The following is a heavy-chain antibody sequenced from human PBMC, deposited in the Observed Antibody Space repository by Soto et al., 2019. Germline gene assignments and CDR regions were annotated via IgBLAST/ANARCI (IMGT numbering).Heavy chain of an antibody. CDR3: ARAYPDYYDSSGYSGY. CDR2: IIPIFGTA. J-gene: IGHJ4*02. D-gene: IGHD3-22*01. CDR1: GGTFSSYA. Sequence: SVKVSCKASGGTFSSYAISWVRQAPGQGLEWMGGIIPIFGTANYAQKFQGRVTITADESTSTAYMELSSLRSEDTAVYYCARAYPDYYDSSGYSGYWGQGTLVTVSS. V-gene: IGHV1-69*13.